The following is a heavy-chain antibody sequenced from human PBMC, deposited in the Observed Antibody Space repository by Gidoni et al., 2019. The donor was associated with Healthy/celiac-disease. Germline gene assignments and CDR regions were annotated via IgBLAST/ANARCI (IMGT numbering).Heavy chain of an antibody. V-gene: IGHV4-34*01. J-gene: IGHJ5*02. Sequence: QVQLQQWGAGLLKPSETLSLTCAVYGGSFSGYYWSWIRQPPGKGLEWIGEINHSGSTNYNPSLKSRVTISADTSKTQFSLKMSPVTAADTAVDYGAGGPGQPKGGWLDPWGQGTLVTVSS. CDR2: INHSGST. CDR3: AGGPGQPKGGWLDP. D-gene: IGHD3-16*01. CDR1: GGSFSGYY.